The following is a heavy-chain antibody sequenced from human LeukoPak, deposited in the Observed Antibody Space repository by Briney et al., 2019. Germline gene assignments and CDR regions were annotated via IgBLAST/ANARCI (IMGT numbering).Heavy chain of an antibody. CDR2: IRSNIYGGTP. CDR3: AREWGNGDDFRPDH. D-gene: IGHD3-16*01. V-gene: IGHV3-49*03. J-gene: IGHJ4*02. Sequence: GGSLRLSCATSGFTFGDYAMSWFRQAPGKGLEWVGFIRSNIYGGTPKYATSVKGRFTISREDSKAITYLQMNSLKTEDTAVYYCAREWGNGDDFRPDHWGQGTLVTVSS. CDR1: GFTFGDYA.